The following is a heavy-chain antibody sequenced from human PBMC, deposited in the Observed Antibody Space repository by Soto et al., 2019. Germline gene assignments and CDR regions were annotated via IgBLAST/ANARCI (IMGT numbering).Heavy chain of an antibody. V-gene: IGHV3-74*01. J-gene: IGHJ6*02. D-gene: IGHD6-13*01. CDR3: ARGGIAAGAYYYYYGMDV. CDR2: INSDGSST. Sequence: EVQLVESGGGLVQPGGSLRLSCAASGFTFSSYWMHWVRQAPGKGLVWVSRINSDGSSTSYADSVEGRFTISRDNAKNTLYQQMNRLSAEDTAVYYCARGGIAAGAYYYYYGMDVWGQGTTVTVSS. CDR1: GFTFSSYW.